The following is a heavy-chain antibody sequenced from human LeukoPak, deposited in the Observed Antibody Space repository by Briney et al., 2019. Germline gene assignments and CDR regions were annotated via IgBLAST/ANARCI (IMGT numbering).Heavy chain of an antibody. Sequence: ASVKVSCKASGYTFTSYGISWVRQAPGQGLEWMGWISAYNGNTNYAQKLQGRVTMTTDTSTSTAYMELRSLRSDDTAVYYCARGPRPRMIVVVNLDYWGQGTLVTVSS. CDR1: GYTFTSYG. CDR3: ARGPRPRMIVVVNLDY. CDR2: ISAYNGNT. J-gene: IGHJ4*02. D-gene: IGHD3-22*01. V-gene: IGHV1-18*01.